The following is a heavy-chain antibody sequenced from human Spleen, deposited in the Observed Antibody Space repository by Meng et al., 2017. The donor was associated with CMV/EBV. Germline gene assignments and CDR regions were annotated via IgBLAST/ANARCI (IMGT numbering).Heavy chain of an antibody. CDR1: GFTFSSYE. Sequence: GESLKISCAASGFTFSSYEMNWVRQAPGKGLEWVSYITSSGSTVYYADSVKGRFTISRDNAKNSLYLQMNSLGAEDTAVYYCARRGDQNFCDSWGQGTLVTVSS. J-gene: IGHJ4*02. D-gene: IGHD7-27*01. CDR2: ITSSGSTV. V-gene: IGHV3-48*03. CDR3: ARRGDQNFCDS.